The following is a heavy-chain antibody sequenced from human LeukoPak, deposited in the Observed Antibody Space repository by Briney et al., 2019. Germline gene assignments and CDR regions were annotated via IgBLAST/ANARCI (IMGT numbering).Heavy chain of an antibody. D-gene: IGHD3-3*01. CDR1: GGSISSSSYY. Sequence: PSETLSLTCTVSGGSISSSSYYWGWIRQPPGKGLEWIGSIYYSGSTYYNPSLKSRVTISVDTSKNQFSLKLSSVTAADTAVYYCARVLGSRMDFWSLFDYWGQGTLVTVSS. CDR2: IYYSGST. CDR3: ARVLGSRMDFWSLFDY. V-gene: IGHV4-39*07. J-gene: IGHJ4*02.